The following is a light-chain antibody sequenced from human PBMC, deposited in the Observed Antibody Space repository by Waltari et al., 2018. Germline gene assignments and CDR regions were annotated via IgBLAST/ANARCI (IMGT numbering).Light chain of an antibody. V-gene: IGLV2-23*02. CDR1: DSDVGTYNL. CDR2: EVT. Sequence: QSALTQPASVSGSPGQSITISCTGSDSDVGTYNLVSWYQQHPGKAPKLMIYEVTQRPSGVTNRFSGSKSGNTASLTIAGLQAEDEADYYCCSYAGSSTVFGGGTKLTVL. CDR3: CSYAGSSTV. J-gene: IGLJ3*02.